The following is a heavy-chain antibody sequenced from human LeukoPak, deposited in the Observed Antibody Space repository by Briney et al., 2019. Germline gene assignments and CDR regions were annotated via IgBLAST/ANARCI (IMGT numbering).Heavy chain of an antibody. D-gene: IGHD6-13*01. CDR2: IGGSGSLI. Sequence: KPGGSLRLSCAASGFTFSDSYMSWIRQAPGKGLEWIAFIGGSGSLIYYADSVKGRFTISRDNAKNSLYLQMTTLRAEDTAAYYCARDHRQQLGNWFDPWGQGTLVTVSS. CDR3: ARDHRQQLGNWFDP. CDR1: GFTFSDSY. J-gene: IGHJ5*02. V-gene: IGHV3-11*04.